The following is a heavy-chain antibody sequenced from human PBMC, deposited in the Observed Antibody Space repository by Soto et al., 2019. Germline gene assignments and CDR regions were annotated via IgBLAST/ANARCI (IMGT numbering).Heavy chain of an antibody. J-gene: IGHJ4*02. CDR1: GFTFSSYA. CDR2: ISGSGGST. CDR3: AKRVIGDYFDY. D-gene: IGHD4-17*01. V-gene: IGHV3-23*01. Sequence: EVQLLESGGGLVQPGGSLRLSCAASGFTFSSYAMSWFRHAPGKGLEWVSAISGSGGSTYYADSVKGRFTISRDNYKNTLYLQMNSLRAEDTAVYYCAKRVIGDYFDYWGQGTLVTVSS.